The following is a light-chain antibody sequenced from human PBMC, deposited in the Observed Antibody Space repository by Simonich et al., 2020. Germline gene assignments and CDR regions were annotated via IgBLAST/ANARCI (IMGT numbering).Light chain of an antibody. V-gene: IGKV4-1*01. CDR3: QQYYSTPLT. CDR2: WAS. Sequence: DIVMTQSPDSLAVSLGERAPINCKSSQSVFYSSNNKNYLAWYQQKPGQPPKLRIYWASTRESGVPDRFSGSGSGTDFTLTISSLQAEDVAVYYCQQYYSTPLTFGGGTKVEIK. CDR1: QSVFYSSNNKNY. J-gene: IGKJ4*01.